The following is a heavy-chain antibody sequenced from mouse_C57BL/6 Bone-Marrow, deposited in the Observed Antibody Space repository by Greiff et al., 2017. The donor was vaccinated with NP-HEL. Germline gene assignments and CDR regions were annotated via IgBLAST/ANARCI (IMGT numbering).Heavy chain of an antibody. D-gene: IGHD2-5*01. CDR1: GFTFSDYG. V-gene: IGHV5-17*01. Sequence: EVQLVESGGGLVKPGGSLKLSCAASGFTFSDYGMHWVRQAPEKGLEWVAYISSGSGTIYYADTVKGRFTISRDNAKNTLFLQMTSLRSEDTAMYYCARKSKNYFDYWGQGTTLTVSS. CDR3: ARKSKNYFDY. J-gene: IGHJ2*01. CDR2: ISSGSGTI.